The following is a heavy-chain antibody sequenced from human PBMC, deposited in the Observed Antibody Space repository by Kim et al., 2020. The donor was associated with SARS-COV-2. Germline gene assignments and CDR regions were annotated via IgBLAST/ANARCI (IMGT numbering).Heavy chain of an antibody. CDR1: GFTFGDYA. J-gene: IGHJ6*03. V-gene: IGHV3-49*04. CDR3: TREPRKSIAVAGTLFPRYYYYYYMDV. Sequence: GGSLRLSCTASGFTFGDYAMCWVRQAPGKGLEWVGFIRSKAYGGTTEYAASVKGRFTISRDDSKSIAYLQMNSLKTEDTAVYYCTREPRKSIAVAGTLFPRYYYYYYMDVWGKGTTVTVSS. D-gene: IGHD6-19*01. CDR2: IRSKAYGGTT.